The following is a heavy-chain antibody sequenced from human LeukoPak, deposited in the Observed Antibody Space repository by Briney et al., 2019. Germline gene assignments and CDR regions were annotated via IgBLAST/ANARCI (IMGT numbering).Heavy chain of an antibody. J-gene: IGHJ4*02. CDR1: GFTFSNYW. D-gene: IGHD2-2*01. V-gene: IGHV3-48*03. CDR2: ISSSGSTI. CDR3: ARSPEDIVVVPAAFDY. Sequence: PGGSLRLSCAASGFTFSNYWVAWVRQAPGKGLEWVSYISSSGSTIYYADSVKGRFTISRDNAKNSLYLQMNSLRAEDTAVYYCARSPEDIVVVPAAFDYWGQGTLVTVSS.